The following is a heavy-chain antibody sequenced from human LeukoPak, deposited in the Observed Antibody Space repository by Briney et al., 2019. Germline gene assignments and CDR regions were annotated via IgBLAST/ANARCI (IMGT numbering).Heavy chain of an antibody. D-gene: IGHD2-2*01. Sequence: GGSLRLSCAASGFTFSSYGMHWVRQAPGKGLEWVVVISYDGSNKYYADSVKGRFTISRDNSKNTLYLQMNSLRAEDTAVYYCAKEGEDIVVVPAALDYWGQGTLVTVSS. CDR2: ISYDGSNK. V-gene: IGHV3-30*18. CDR1: GFTFSSYG. CDR3: AKEGEDIVVVPAALDY. J-gene: IGHJ4*02.